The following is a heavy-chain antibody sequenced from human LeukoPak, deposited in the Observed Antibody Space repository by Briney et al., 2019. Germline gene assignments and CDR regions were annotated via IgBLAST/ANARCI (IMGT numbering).Heavy chain of an antibody. CDR2: ISYDGSNK. CDR3: ARDMGANYYGSGSYVDY. Sequence: PGRSLRLSCAASGFTFSSHAMHWVRQAPGKGLEWVAVISYDGSNKCYADSVKGRFTISRDNSKNTLYLQMNSLRAEDTTVYYCARDMGANYYGSGSYVDYWGQGTLVTVSS. V-gene: IGHV3-30-3*01. J-gene: IGHJ4*02. D-gene: IGHD3-10*01. CDR1: GFTFSSHA.